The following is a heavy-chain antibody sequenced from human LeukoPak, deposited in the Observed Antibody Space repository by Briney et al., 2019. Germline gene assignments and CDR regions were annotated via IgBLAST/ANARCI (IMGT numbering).Heavy chain of an antibody. CDR2: IYHSGST. CDR3: ARDPSRVRTKRWGDMVRGVYDAFDI. V-gene: IGHV4-4*02. D-gene: IGHD3-10*01. Sequence: SETLSLTCAVSGGSISSSNWWSWVRPPPGKGLEWIGEIYHSGSTNYNPSLKSRVTISVDKSKNQFSLKLSSVTAADTAVYYCARDPSRVRTKRWGDMVRGVYDAFDIWGQGTMVTVSS. CDR1: GGSISSSNW. J-gene: IGHJ3*02.